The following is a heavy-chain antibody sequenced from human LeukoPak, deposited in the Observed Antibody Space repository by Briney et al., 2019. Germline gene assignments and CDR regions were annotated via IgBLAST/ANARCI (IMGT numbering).Heavy chain of an antibody. CDR3: ASRRGDFWSGYLNWFDP. J-gene: IGHJ5*02. CDR1: GGSISSSSYY. Sequence: SETLSLTCTVSGGSISSSSYYWGWIRQPPGKGLEWIGSIYYSGSTYYNPSLKSRVTISVDTSKNQFSLKLSSVTAADTAVYYCASRRGDFWSGYLNWFDPWGQGTLVTVSS. D-gene: IGHD3-3*01. CDR2: IYYSGST. V-gene: IGHV4-39*01.